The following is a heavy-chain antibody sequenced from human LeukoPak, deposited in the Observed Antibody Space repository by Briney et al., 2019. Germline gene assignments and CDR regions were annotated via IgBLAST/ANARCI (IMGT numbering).Heavy chain of an antibody. Sequence: PGESLKISCKGSGYTFTDFSMHWVRQAPGQGLEWMGWINPSSGGTNYAQKFQGRVTMTRVTSITTAYMELRSLRSDDTAVYYCTKASLAFGTKYFDPWGQGTLVTVSS. CDR1: GYTFTDFS. D-gene: IGHD3-10*01. CDR3: TKASLAFGTKYFDP. CDR2: INPSSGGT. J-gene: IGHJ5*02. V-gene: IGHV1-2*02.